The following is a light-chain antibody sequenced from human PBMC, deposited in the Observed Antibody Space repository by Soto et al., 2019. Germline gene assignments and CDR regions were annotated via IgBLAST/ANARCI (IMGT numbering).Light chain of an antibody. CDR2: LNSDGSH. J-gene: IGLJ2*01. CDR3: QTWGSGIVV. Sequence: VLTQSPSASASLGASVKLTCTLSSGHSNYSIAWHQQQSAKGPRYLMKLNSDGSHSQGDGIPDRFSGSSSGAERYLTISRLQSEDEADYYCQTWGSGIVVFGGGTKLTVL. CDR1: SGHSNYS. V-gene: IGLV4-69*01.